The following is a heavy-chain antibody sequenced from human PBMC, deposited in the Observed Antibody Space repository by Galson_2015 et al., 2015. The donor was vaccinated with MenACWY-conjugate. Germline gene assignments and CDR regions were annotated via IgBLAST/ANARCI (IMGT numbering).Heavy chain of an antibody. CDR2: ISTYNGNT. V-gene: IGHV1-18*01. CDR3: ARSVDSSAPLFDY. D-gene: IGHD3-22*01. CDR1: GYTFISYG. J-gene: IGHJ4*02. Sequence: SVKVSCKASGYTFISYGISWVRQAPGQGLEWMGWISTYNGNTKYAQNLQGRVTMITDTSTSTGYMELRSLRSDDTAVYYCARSVDSSAPLFDYWGQGTLVTVSS.